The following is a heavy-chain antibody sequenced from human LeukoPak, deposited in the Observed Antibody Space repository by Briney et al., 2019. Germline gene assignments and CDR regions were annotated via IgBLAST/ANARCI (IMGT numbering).Heavy chain of an antibody. Sequence: GGSLRLSCAASGFTFSDYQMSWIRQAPGKGLEWVSIISNGGSTIYYADSVRGRFTMSRDNAKSSLYLQMDSLRVEDTAVYYCAELGITMIGGVWGKGTTVTISS. D-gene: IGHD3-10*02. CDR1: GFTFSDYQ. CDR2: ISNGGSTI. V-gene: IGHV3-11*04. J-gene: IGHJ6*04. CDR3: AELGITMIGGV.